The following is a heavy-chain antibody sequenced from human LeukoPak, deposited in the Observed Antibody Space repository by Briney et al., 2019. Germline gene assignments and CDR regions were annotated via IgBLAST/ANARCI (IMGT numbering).Heavy chain of an antibody. CDR3: ARDQKVRGVNSADYYGMDV. V-gene: IGHV3-13*01. CDR1: GFTFSSYD. Sequence: GGSLRLSCAASGFTFSSYDMHWVRQATGRGLEWVSAIGTAGDTYYPGSVKGRFTISRENAKNSLYLQMNSLRAGDTAVYYCARDQKVRGVNSADYYGMDVWGQGTTVTVSS. CDR2: IGTAGDT. D-gene: IGHD3-10*01. J-gene: IGHJ6*02.